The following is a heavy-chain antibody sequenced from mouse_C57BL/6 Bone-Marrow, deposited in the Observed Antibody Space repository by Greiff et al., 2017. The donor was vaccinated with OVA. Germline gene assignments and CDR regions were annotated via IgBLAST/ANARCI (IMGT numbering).Heavy chain of an antibody. V-gene: IGHV5-16*01. CDR3: ARGVYDGYSNYFDY. CDR1: GFTFSDYY. Sequence: EVMLVESEGGLVQPGSSMKLSCTASGFTFSDYYMAWVRQVPEKGLEWVANINYDGSSTYYLDSLKSRFIISRDNAKNILYLQMSSLKSEDTATYYCARGVYDGYSNYFDYWGQGTTLTVSS. D-gene: IGHD2-3*01. CDR2: INYDGSST. J-gene: IGHJ2*01.